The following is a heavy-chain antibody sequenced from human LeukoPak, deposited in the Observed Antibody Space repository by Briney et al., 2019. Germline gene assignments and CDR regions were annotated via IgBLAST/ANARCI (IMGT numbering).Heavy chain of an antibody. CDR3: ARQVTFGYAYAYYFDY. J-gene: IGHJ4*02. CDR2: IHNSEST. D-gene: IGHD5-18*01. Sequence: PSETLSLTCTVSGGSISTSYYYWGWIRQPPGKGLEWIGNIHNSESTYYNPSLKSRVTISVDTSKSQFSLKLSSVTAADTAVYYCARQVTFGYAYAYYFDYWGQGSLVTVSS. CDR1: GGSISTSYYY. V-gene: IGHV4-39*01.